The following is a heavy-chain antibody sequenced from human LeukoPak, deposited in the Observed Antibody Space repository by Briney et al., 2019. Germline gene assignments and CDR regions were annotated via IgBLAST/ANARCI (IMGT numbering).Heavy chain of an antibody. CDR1: GFAFRFSA. D-gene: IGHD2-2*02. CDR3: AKVPYCSSTSCYTLYYYYYMDV. J-gene: IGHJ6*03. V-gene: IGHV3-48*01. Sequence: PGGSLRLSCAASGFAFRFSAMNWVRQAPGKGLEWVSSISGSGTTIHYSDSVKGRFTISRDNAKNSLYLQMNGLRAEDTAVYYCAKVPYCSSTSCYTLYYYYYMDVWGKGTTVTVSS. CDR2: ISGSGTTI.